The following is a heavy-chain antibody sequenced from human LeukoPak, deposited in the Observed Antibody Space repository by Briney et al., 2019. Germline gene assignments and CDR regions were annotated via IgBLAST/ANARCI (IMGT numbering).Heavy chain of an antibody. J-gene: IGHJ5*02. CDR1: GGSISSGDYY. V-gene: IGHV4-30-4*01. Sequence: SETLSLTCTVSGGSISSGDYYWSWIRQPPGKGLEWIGYIYYSGSTYYNPSLKSRVTISVDTSKNQFSLKLSSVTAADTAVYYCARASTGYCSGGSCFLPGGNNWFDPWGQGTLVTVSS. CDR2: IYYSGST. CDR3: ARASTGYCSGGSCFLPGGNNWFDP. D-gene: IGHD2-15*01.